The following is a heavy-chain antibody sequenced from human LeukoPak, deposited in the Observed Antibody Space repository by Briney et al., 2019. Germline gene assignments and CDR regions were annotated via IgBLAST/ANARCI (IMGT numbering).Heavy chain of an antibody. Sequence: PSETLSLTCTVSGGSISSYYWSWIRQPPGKGLEWIGYIYYSGSTNYNPSLKSRVTISVDMSKNQFSLKLSSVTAADTAVYYCARSLGRTTDYYYYMDVWGKGTTVTVSS. CDR1: GGSISSYY. J-gene: IGHJ6*03. V-gene: IGHV4-59*01. D-gene: IGHD1-7*01. CDR2: IYYSGST. CDR3: ARSLGRTTDYYYYMDV.